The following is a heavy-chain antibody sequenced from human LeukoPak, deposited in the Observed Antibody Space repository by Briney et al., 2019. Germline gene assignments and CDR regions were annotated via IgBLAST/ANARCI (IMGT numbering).Heavy chain of an antibody. CDR1: GYTFTSYY. Sequence: ASVKVSCKASGYTFTSYYMHWVRQAPGQGLEWMGIINPSGGSTSYAQKFQGRVTMTRDMSTSTVYMELSSLRSEDTAVYYCASETAEGEDAFDIWGQGTMVTVSS. J-gene: IGHJ3*02. CDR3: ASETAEGEDAFDI. V-gene: IGHV1-46*01. CDR2: INPSGGST. D-gene: IGHD7-27*01.